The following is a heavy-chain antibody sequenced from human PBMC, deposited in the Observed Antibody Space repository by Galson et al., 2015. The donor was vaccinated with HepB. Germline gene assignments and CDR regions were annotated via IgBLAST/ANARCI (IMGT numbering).Heavy chain of an antibody. J-gene: IGHJ4*02. Sequence: SLRLSCAASGFTFSDYYMSWIRQAPGKGLEWVSYISSSSSYTNYADSVKGRFTISRDNSKNTLYLQMNSLRAEDTAVYYCAKDRGRIAVYAYDYWGQGTLVTVSS. D-gene: IGHD5/OR15-5a*01. CDR3: AKDRGRIAVYAYDY. V-gene: IGHV3-11*05. CDR2: ISSSSSYT. CDR1: GFTFSDYY.